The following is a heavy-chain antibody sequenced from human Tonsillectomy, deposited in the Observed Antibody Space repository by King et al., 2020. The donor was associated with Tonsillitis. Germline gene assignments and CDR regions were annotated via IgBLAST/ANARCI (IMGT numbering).Heavy chain of an antibody. Sequence: VQLVESGGGLIQPGGPLRLSFAASGFTVSSNYMSWVRQAPGKGLEWVSVIYIGGSPSYAESVKGRFTISRANSKNPLYLQMNSLRAEDTGVYYCARELGSAVDIWGQGTMVTVSS. J-gene: IGHJ3*02. CDR2: IYIGGSP. CDR1: GFTVSSNY. V-gene: IGHV3-53*01. D-gene: IGHD7-27*01. CDR3: ARELGSAVDI.